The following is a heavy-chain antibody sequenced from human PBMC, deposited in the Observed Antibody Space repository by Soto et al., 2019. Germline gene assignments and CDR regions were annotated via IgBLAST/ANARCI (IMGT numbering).Heavy chain of an antibody. CDR1: GYTFTSYY. V-gene: IGHV1-46*01. CDR2: INPSGGST. Sequence: QVQLVQSGAEVKKPGASVKVSCKASGYTFTSYYMHWVRQAPGQGLEWMGIINPSGGSTSYAQKSQGGVTMTRDTPTRTVYMGGSGRGFEDRAVYYCGREGGGGGATLLDYSYSGMDVGGKGPTVPVPS. CDR3: GREGGGGGATLLDYSYSGMDV. D-gene: IGHD1-26*01. J-gene: IGHJ6*04.